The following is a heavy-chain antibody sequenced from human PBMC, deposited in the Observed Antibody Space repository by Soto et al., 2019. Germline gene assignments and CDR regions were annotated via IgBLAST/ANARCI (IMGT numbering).Heavy chain of an antibody. V-gene: IGHV4-61*01. J-gene: IGHJ4*02. CDR1: GGSVSSGSYY. Sequence: LSLTCTVSGGSVSSGSYYWSWIRQPPGEGLEWIGYIYYSGSTNYNPSLKSRVTISVDTSKNQFSLKLSSVTAADTAVYYCARGPYTSFDYWGQGTLVTVSS. CDR3: ARGPYTSFDY. CDR2: IYYSGST. D-gene: IGHD4-4*01.